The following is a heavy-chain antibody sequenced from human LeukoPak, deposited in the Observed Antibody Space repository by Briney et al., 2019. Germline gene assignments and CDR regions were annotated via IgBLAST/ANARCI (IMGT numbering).Heavy chain of an antibody. CDR3: ARDLASTPHWEFDF. J-gene: IGHJ4*02. V-gene: IGHV1-2*06. Sequence: ASVKVSCKASGYTFTGYYMHWVRQAPGQGLEWMGRINPNSGGTNYAQKVQGRVTLTRDTSISTAYMELNSLTSDDTAVYYCARDLASTPHWEFDFWGQGTPVTVSP. CDR1: GYTFTGYY. D-gene: IGHD1-26*01. CDR2: INPNSGGT.